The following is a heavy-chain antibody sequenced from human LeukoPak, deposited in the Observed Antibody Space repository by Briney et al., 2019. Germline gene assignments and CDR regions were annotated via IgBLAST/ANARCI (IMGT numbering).Heavy chain of an antibody. CDR3: ARSGYYDSSGYLKDDAFDI. CDR2: IYTSGST. D-gene: IGHD3-22*01. J-gene: IGHJ3*02. Sequence: SETLSLTCTVSGGSISSYYRSWIRQPAGKGLEWIGHIYTSGSTNYNPSLKSRVTMSVDTSKNQFSLKLSSVTAADTAVYYCARSGYYDSSGYLKDDAFDIWGQGTMVTISS. V-gene: IGHV4-4*07. CDR1: GGSISSYY.